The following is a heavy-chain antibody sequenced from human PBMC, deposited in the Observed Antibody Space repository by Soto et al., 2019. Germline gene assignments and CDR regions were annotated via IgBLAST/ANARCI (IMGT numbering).Heavy chain of an antibody. CDR3: ARVRLRFLEWSGGGYMDV. J-gene: IGHJ6*03. Sequence: GGSLRLSCAASGFTFSSYSMNWVRQAPGKGLEWVSYISSSSSTIYYADSVKGRFTISRDNAKNSLYLQMNSLRDEDTAVYYCARVRLRFLEWSGGGYMDVWGQGTTVTVSS. V-gene: IGHV3-48*02. CDR1: GFTFSSYS. CDR2: ISSSSSTI. D-gene: IGHD3-3*01.